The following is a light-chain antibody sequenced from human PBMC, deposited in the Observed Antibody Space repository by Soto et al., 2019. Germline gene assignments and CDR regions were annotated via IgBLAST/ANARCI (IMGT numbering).Light chain of an antibody. CDR3: QQDKNWWT. CDR1: QSVRSN. Sequence: VLTQSPATLSVSPGESATLSCRDSQSVRSNLAWYQQQPGQASRLLLYGASARTTAIPARWGGRGPWREFTLTVSSLQSEDCTVYGSQQDKNWWTFSQGTK. J-gene: IGKJ1*01. V-gene: IGKV3-15*01. CDR2: GAS.